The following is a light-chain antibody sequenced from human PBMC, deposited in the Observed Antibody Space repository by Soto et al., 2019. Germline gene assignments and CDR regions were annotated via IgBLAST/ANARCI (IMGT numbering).Light chain of an antibody. CDR3: CSHAGSCTYV. CDR2: DVT. J-gene: IGLJ1*01. CDR1: SSDVGGYNY. V-gene: IGLV2-11*01. Sequence: QSALTQPRSVSGSPGQSLTISCTGTSSDVGGYNYVSWYQQHPGKVPKLMIYDVTKRPSGVPDRFSGSKSGNTASLTISGLQSEDEADYYCCSHAGSCTYVFGTGTKLTVL.